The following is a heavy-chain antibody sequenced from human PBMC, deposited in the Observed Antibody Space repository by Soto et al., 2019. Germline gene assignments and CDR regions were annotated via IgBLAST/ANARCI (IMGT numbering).Heavy chain of an antibody. D-gene: IGHD2-15*01. J-gene: IGHJ5*02. V-gene: IGHV1-8*01. CDR2: MNPNSGNT. CDR1: GYTFTSYD. CDR3: ARGPDIVVVVAATYWFDP. Sequence: ASVKVSCKASGYTFTSYDINWVRQATGQGLERMGRMNPNSGNTGYAQKFQGRVTMTRNTSISTAYMELSSLRSEDTALYYCARGPDIVVVVAATYWFDPWGQGTLVTVSS.